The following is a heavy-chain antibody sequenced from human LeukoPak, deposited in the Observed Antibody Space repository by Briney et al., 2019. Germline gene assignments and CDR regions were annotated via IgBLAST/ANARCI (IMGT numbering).Heavy chain of an antibody. J-gene: IGHJ4*02. CDR2: ISAGNGNT. Sequence: ASVKVSCKASGYTFTSYAIHWVRQAPGQRLEWMGWISAGNGNTKYSQNFQGRVTFIRNTSATTAFMELSSLRSEDAAVYYCARDSSSGSNDYWGQGTLVTVSS. CDR1: GYTFTSYA. D-gene: IGHD1-26*01. V-gene: IGHV1-3*01. CDR3: ARDSSSGSNDY.